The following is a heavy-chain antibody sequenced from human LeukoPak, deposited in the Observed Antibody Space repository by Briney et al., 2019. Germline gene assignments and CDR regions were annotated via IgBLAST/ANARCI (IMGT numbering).Heavy chain of an antibody. CDR3: ARLGYSSSLDY. Sequence: SETLSLTCTVSGGSISSSSYYWGWIRQPPGKGLEWIGSIYYSGSTYYNPSLKSRVTISVDTSKNQFSLKLSSVTAADTAVYYCARLGYSSSLDYWGQGTLVTVSS. D-gene: IGHD6-13*01. J-gene: IGHJ4*02. CDR1: GGSISSSSYY. V-gene: IGHV4-39*01. CDR2: IYYSGST.